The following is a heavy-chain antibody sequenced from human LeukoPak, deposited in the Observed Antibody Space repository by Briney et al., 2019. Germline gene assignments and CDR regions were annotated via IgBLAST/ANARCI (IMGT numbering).Heavy chain of an antibody. V-gene: IGHV3-7*01. Sequence: GGTLRLSCAASGFTFSSYDMSWVRQAPGKGLEWVANIKKDGREIYYMDSVKGRFTISRDNAKNSLYLQMNSLRAEDTAVYYCARRYSTSSVEDFDYWGQGTLVTVSS. J-gene: IGHJ4*02. CDR3: ARRYSTSSVEDFDY. CDR2: IKKDGREI. CDR1: GFTFSSYD. D-gene: IGHD6-6*01.